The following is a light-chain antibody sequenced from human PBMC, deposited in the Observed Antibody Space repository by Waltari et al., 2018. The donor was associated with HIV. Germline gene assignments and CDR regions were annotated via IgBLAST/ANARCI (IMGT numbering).Light chain of an antibody. CDR1: SSNIGPYNL. Sequence: QSALTQPASVSGSPGQSITISCTGTSSNIGPYNLVPWHQQHPGKAPKTLIYEVSQRPSGVSNRFSGSKSGNTASLTISGLQAEDEADYYCCSYAGSSTLVFGGGTKVTVL. CDR3: CSYAGSSTLV. CDR2: EVS. V-gene: IGLV2-23*02. J-gene: IGLJ3*02.